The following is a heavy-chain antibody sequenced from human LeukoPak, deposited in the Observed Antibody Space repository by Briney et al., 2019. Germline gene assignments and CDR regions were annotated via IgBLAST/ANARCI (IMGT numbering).Heavy chain of an antibody. CDR1: GLTLRSYA. Sequence: GGSLRLSCADSGLTLRSYAMSWVRQAPGKGLEWVSAISINGGSTYYADSVKGRFTISRDNSRNTLYLQMNSLRAEDTAIYYCAKGGYYDSSGHYGAYPPWGPGTLVTVSS. J-gene: IGHJ5*02. CDR2: ISINGGST. CDR3: AKGGYYDSSGHYGAYPP. D-gene: IGHD3-22*01. V-gene: IGHV3-23*01.